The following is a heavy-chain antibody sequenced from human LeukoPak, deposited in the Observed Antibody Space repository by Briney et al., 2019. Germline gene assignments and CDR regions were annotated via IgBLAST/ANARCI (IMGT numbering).Heavy chain of an antibody. CDR2: ISVSGDSS. Sequence: SGGSLRLSCAASGFTFRSYVMSWVRQAPGKGLEWVSGISVSGDSSYYADSVKGRFTISRDNSKNTLYLQTSSLRAEDTAVYYCAKELLLYPGFDYWGQGTLVTVSS. CDR1: GFTFRSYV. CDR3: AKELLLYPGFDY. D-gene: IGHD3-10*01. V-gene: IGHV3-23*01. J-gene: IGHJ4*02.